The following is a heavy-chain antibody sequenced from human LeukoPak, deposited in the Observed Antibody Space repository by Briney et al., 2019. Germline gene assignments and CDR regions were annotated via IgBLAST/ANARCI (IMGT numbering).Heavy chain of an antibody. D-gene: IGHD1-26*01. Sequence: GGSLRLSCAASGFTFSSHWMHWVRQAPGKGLVWVSRINPDGSSATYGDSVKGRFTISRDNAKNTLYLQMNSLRVEDTAVYYCVRAVVGATDYWGQGTLVTVSS. J-gene: IGHJ4*02. CDR3: VRAVVGATDY. CDR1: GFTFSSHW. CDR2: INPDGSSA. V-gene: IGHV3-74*03.